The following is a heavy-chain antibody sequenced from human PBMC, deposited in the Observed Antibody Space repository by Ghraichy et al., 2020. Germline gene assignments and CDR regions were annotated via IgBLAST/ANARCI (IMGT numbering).Heavy chain of an antibody. V-gene: IGHV3-48*02. J-gene: IGHJ6*02. D-gene: IGHD2-21*01. Sequence: GGSLNISCVGSGFTLSSYSMNWVRQSPGKGLEWVSYITSSGRTIFYADSVKGRFTISRDNAQNSLYLQMNSLRDEDTAVYYCARGSRVVRFYYYDGMDVWGQGTTVTVS. CDR2: ITSSGRTI. CDR3: ARGSRVVRFYYYDGMDV. CDR1: GFTLSSYS.